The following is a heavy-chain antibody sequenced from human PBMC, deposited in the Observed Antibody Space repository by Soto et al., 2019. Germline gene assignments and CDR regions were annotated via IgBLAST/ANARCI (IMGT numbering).Heavy chain of an antibody. CDR1: GGTFSSYT. V-gene: IGHV1-69*02. Sequence: SVKVSCKASGGTFSSYTISWVRQAPGQWLEWMGRIIPILGIANYAQKFQGRVTITADKSTSTAYMELSSLRSEDTAVYYCAMSYYDYVWGSYRSAHFDYWGQGTLVTVSS. J-gene: IGHJ4*02. CDR2: IIPILGIA. CDR3: AMSYYDYVWGSYRSAHFDY. D-gene: IGHD3-16*02.